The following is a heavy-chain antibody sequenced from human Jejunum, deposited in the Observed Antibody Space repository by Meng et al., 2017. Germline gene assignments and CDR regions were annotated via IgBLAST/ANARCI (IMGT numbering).Heavy chain of an antibody. Sequence: EVQLVESGGGLVQPGGSLRLSCAASGFPFSSYWMHWVRQAPGKGLMWVSHINNDGTTTNYAGSVKGRFTISRDNANNTLYLQMNSLRAEDTAVYYCARSGGVVDYWGQGTLVTVSS. J-gene: IGHJ4*02. CDR3: ARSGGVVDY. CDR1: GFPFSSYW. D-gene: IGHD1-26*01. CDR2: INNDGTTT. V-gene: IGHV3-74*01.